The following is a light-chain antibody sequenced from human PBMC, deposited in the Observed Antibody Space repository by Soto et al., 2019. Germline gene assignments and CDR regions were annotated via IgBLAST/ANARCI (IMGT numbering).Light chain of an antibody. CDR3: QQRSNRALT. CDR2: DAS. CDR1: QSVSSY. Sequence: EIVLTQSPATLSLSPGERATLSCRASQSVSSYLAWFQQKPGQAPRLLIYDASNRATGIPGRFSGSGSGTDFTLTISSLEPEDFAIYYCQQRSNRALTFGGGTKVVIK. V-gene: IGKV3-11*01. J-gene: IGKJ4*02.